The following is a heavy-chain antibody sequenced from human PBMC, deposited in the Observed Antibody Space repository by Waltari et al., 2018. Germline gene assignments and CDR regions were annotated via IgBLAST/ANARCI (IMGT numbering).Heavy chain of an antibody. V-gene: IGHV1-69-2*01. CDR2: VDPEDGET. Sequence: EVQLVQSGAEVKKPGAPVKLSCKASGYTFTAYYMHWVPQAPGKGLEWMGRVDPEDGETIYAEKFQGRVTITADTSTDTAYMELSSLRSEDTAVYYCATALVGASPLPFDYWGQGTLVTVSS. CDR3: ATALVGASPLPFDY. D-gene: IGHD1-26*01. J-gene: IGHJ4*02. CDR1: GYTFTAYY.